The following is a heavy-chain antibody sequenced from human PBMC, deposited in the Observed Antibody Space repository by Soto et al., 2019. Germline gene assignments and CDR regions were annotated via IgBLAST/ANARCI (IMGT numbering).Heavy chain of an antibody. Sequence: SETLSFTCTVSGGSISSYYWSWIRQPPGKGLEWIGYIYYSGSTNYNPSLKSRVTISVDTSKNQFSLKLSSVTAADTAVYYCARRWGGTFDYWGQGTLVTVSS. V-gene: IGHV4-59*01. D-gene: IGHD2-21*01. CDR2: IYYSGST. CDR3: ARRWGGTFDY. J-gene: IGHJ4*02. CDR1: GGSISSYY.